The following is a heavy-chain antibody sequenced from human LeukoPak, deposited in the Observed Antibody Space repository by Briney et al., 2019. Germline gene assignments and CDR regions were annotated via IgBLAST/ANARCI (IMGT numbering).Heavy chain of an antibody. J-gene: IGHJ4*02. CDR3: ARDVAGAGSY. V-gene: IGHV3-7*01. CDR2: IKQDGSEK. D-gene: IGHD3-10*01. Sequence: PGGSLRLSCEASGFTFSSHWMSWVRQAPGKGLEWVAIIKQDGSEKDYVDSVKGRFTISRDNVQNTLYLQMNSLRAEDTAVYYCARDVAGAGSYWGQGIMVTVSS. CDR1: GFTFSSHW.